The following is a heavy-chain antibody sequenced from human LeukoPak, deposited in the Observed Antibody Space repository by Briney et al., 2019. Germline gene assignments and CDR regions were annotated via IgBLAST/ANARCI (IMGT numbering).Heavy chain of an antibody. Sequence: ASVKVSCKVSGYTLTELSMHWVRRAPGKGLEWMGGFDPEDGETIYAQKFQGRVTMTEDTSTDTAYMELSSLRSEDTAVYYCATLSMVRGVMYFDYWGQETLVTVSS. D-gene: IGHD3-10*01. CDR2: FDPEDGET. CDR3: ATLSMVRGVMYFDY. V-gene: IGHV1-24*01. J-gene: IGHJ4*02. CDR1: GYTLTELS.